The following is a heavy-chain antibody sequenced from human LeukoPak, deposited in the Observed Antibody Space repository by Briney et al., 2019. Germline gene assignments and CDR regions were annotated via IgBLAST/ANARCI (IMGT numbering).Heavy chain of an antibody. V-gene: IGHV3-23*01. D-gene: IGHD4/OR15-4a*01. CDR1: GFTFSSYS. CDR3: AKVSLNMVNDAFDI. Sequence: GCSLTLSCAPSGFTFSSYSMRWLRQAPAAGLEWVSAISGSGGSTYCADSVKGRFTISRDNSKNTLYLQMNGLRAEDTAMYYCAKVSLNMVNDAFDIWGQGTMVSVSS. CDR2: ISGSGGST. J-gene: IGHJ3*02.